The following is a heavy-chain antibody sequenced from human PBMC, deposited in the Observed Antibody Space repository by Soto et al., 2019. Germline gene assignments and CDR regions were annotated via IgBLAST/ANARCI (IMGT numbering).Heavy chain of an antibody. J-gene: IGHJ4*02. CDR3: AREYCSGGSCYFDY. CDR1: GGSINSGGYS. Sequence: PSETLSTTCTVSGGSINSGGYSWSWIRQPPGKGLEWIGYIYHSGSTYYNPSLKSRVTISVDRSKNQFSLKLSSVTAADTAVYYCAREYCSGGSCYFDYWGQGTLVTVSS. CDR2: IYHSGST. V-gene: IGHV4-30-2*01. D-gene: IGHD2-15*01.